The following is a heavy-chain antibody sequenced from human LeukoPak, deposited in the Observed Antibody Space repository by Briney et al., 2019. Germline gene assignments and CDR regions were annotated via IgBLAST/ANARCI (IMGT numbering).Heavy chain of an antibody. CDR1: GFTLSSYA. D-gene: IGHD6-13*01. CDR2: ISYDGSNK. Sequence: GGSLRLSCAASGFTLSSYAMHWVRQAPGKGLEWVAVISYDGSNKYYADSVKGRFTISRDNSKNTLYLQMNSLRAEDTAVYYCAKGGSYSSSWYVDFWGQGTLVTVSS. CDR3: AKGGSYSSSWYVDF. V-gene: IGHV3-30-3*01. J-gene: IGHJ4*02.